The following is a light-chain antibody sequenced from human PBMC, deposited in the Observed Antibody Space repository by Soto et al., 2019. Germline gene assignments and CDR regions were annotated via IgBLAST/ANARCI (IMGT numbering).Light chain of an antibody. CDR2: DAS. CDR3: QQYNTYWT. V-gene: IGKV1-5*01. CDR1: RSISSW. J-gene: IGKJ1*01. Sequence: DFQVTQSPSTLSAFVGDRVTTTCRASRSISSWLAWYQQKPGTAPRLLIFDASTLESGVPSRFSGRGSGTHFTLTISSLQPDDVATYFCQQYNTYWTFGQGTKVDIK.